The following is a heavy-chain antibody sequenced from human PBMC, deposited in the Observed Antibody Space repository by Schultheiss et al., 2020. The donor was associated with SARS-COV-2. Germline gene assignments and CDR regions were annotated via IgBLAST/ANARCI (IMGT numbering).Heavy chain of an antibody. V-gene: IGHV5-51*01. CDR2: IYPGDSDT. CDR3: ATWISDSSGYHY. J-gene: IGHJ4*02. CDR1: GYKFSTYW. D-gene: IGHD3-22*01. Sequence: GGSLRLSCTGSGYKFSTYWIGWVRQLPGKGLEWMGIIYPGDSDTRYSPSFQGQVTISADKSISTAYLQWSSLKASDTAMYYCATWISDSSGYHYWGQGTLVTVSS.